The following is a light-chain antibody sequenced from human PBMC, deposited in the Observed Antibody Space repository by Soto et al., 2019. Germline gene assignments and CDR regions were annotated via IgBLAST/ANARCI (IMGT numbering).Light chain of an antibody. V-gene: IGKV3-20*01. CDR3: QQYGSSPPIT. Sequence: EIVLTQSPGTLSLSPGERATLSCRASHSVSSSYLAWYQQKPGQAPRLLIYGASSRATGVPARFSGGGSGTDFTLTSSRLEPEDFAVYYCQQYGSSPPITFGQGTRLEIK. CDR1: HSVSSSY. J-gene: IGKJ5*01. CDR2: GAS.